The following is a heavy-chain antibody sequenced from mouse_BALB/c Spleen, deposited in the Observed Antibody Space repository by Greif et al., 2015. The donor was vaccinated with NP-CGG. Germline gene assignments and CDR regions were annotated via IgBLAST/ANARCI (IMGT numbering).Heavy chain of an antibody. J-gene: IGHJ4*01. CDR1: GFSLTNSG. CDR2: IWGDGST. CDR3: AKPHYYAMDY. V-gene: IGHV2-6-6*01. Sequence: QVQLQQPGPGLVAPSQSLSITCTVSGFSLTNSGVHWVRQSPGKGLEWLEVIWGDGSTNYNSAFKSRLSISKDNSKSQVFLKMNSLQTDDTARYYCAKPHYYAMDYWGQGTSVTVSP.